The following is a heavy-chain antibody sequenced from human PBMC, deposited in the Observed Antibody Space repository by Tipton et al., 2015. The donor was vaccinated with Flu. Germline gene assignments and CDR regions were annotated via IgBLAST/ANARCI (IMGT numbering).Heavy chain of an antibody. CDR2: IYYSEST. D-gene: IGHD6-13*01. J-gene: IGHJ2*01. Sequence: TLSLTCTVSGGSISSYYWSWIRQPPGKGLEWIGYIYYSESTNYNPSLKSRVTISVDTSKNQFSLKLSSVTAADTAVYYCARVAEQQLVLQAPRYWYVDLWGRGPLVTVSS. V-gene: IGHV4-59*01. CDR3: ARVAEQQLVLQAPRYWYVDL. CDR1: GGSISSYY.